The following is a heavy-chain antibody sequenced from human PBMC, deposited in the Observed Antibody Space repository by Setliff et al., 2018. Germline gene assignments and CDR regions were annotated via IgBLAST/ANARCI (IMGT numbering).Heavy chain of an antibody. CDR2: INPNSGGT. CDR1: GYTFTGYY. V-gene: IGHV1-2*02. CDR3: ARTIVGGATRLDY. D-gene: IGHD1-26*01. J-gene: IGHJ4*02. Sequence: GASVKVSCKASGYTFTGYYMHWVRQAPGQGLEWMGWINPNSGGTNYAQKFQGRVTMTRDTSISTAYMELNRLRSDDTAVYYCARTIVGGATRLDYWGLGTLVTVSS.